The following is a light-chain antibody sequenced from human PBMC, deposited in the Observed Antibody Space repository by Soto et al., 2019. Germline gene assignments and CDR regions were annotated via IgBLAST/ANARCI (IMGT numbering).Light chain of an antibody. V-gene: IGKV3D-20*02. CDR2: GAS. CDR3: QQRSNWPPK. Sequence: EIVLTQSPGTLSLSPGERATLSCRASQSVSSSYLAWYQQKPGQAPRLLIYGASSRATGIPDRFSGSGSGTDFTLTISRLEPEDFAVYYCQQRSNWPPKFGQGTKVEIK. CDR1: QSVSSSY. J-gene: IGKJ1*01.